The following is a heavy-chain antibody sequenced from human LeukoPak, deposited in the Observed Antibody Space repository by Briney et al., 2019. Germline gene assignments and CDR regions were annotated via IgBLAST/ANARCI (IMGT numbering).Heavy chain of an antibody. CDR1: GFTFSSYR. CDR2: ISSSSSYI. Sequence: GGSLRLSCAASGFTFSSYRMNWVRQAPGKGLEWVSSISSSSSYIDYADSVKARLTISRDHAKHSLYLHMNSLRDEDTGVYYCVMSWVRQPRDVWGQGMLVTVCS. J-gene: IGHJ4*02. CDR3: VMSWVRQPRDV. D-gene: IGHD3-10*01. V-gene: IGHV3-21*01.